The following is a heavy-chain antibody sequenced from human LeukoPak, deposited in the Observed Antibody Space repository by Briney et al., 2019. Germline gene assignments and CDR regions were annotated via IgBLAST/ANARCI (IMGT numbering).Heavy chain of an antibody. CDR3: ATEGYCSGGSCSLGWFDP. CDR1: GYTLTELS. Sequence: ASVKVSYKVSGYTLTELSMHWVRQAPGKGREWMGGFDPEDGETIYAQKFQGRVTMTEDTSTDTDYMELSSLRSEDTAVYYCATEGYCSGGSCSLGWFDPWGQGTLVTVSS. J-gene: IGHJ5*02. V-gene: IGHV1-24*01. CDR2: FDPEDGET. D-gene: IGHD2-15*01.